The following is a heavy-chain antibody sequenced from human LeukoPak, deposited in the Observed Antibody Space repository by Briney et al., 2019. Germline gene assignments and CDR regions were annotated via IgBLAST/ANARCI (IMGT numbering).Heavy chain of an antibody. Sequence: PGGSLRLSCAASGFTISGYWMSWVRQAPGKGLEWVANIKQDGSEKYYVDSVKGRFTISRDNAKNSLYLQMNSLRAEDTAVYYCARSYYFDYWGQGTLVTVSS. V-gene: IGHV3-7*01. CDR3: ARSYYFDY. J-gene: IGHJ4*02. CDR2: IKQDGSEK. CDR1: GFTISGYW.